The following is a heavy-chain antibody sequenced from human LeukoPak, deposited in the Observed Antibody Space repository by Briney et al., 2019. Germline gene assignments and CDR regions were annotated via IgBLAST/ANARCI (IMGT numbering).Heavy chain of an antibody. CDR1: GFTVSSNY. Sequence: GGSLRLSCAASGFTVSSNYMSWVRQAPGKGLEWVSYLSAGSGTIYYADSVKGRFTISRDNAKNSLYLQMNSLRDEDTAVYYCARASRSGSYYFDYWGQGTVVTVSS. V-gene: IGHV3-48*02. CDR3: ARASRSGSYYFDY. D-gene: IGHD3-10*01. J-gene: IGHJ4*02. CDR2: LSAGSGTI.